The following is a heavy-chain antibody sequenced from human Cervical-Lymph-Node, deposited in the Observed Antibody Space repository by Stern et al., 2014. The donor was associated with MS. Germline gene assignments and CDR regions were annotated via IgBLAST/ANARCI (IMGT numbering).Heavy chain of an antibody. J-gene: IGHJ4*02. V-gene: IGHV3-72*01. CDR3: AREAHGDY. Sequence: EVQLVQSGGGLVQPGGSLRLSCAASGFTFSDYYMDWVRQAPGKGLEWIGRSRNKANSYTTDYATSGTGRITIATDDSKNSLHLQMDSLKTDDTAVYYCAREAHGDYWGRGTPVTVSS. CDR2: SRNKANSYTT. CDR1: GFTFSDYY.